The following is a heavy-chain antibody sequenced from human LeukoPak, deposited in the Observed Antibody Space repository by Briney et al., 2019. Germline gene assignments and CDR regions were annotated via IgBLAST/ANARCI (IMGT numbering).Heavy chain of an antibody. V-gene: IGHV1-24*01. J-gene: IGHJ4*02. Sequence: ASVKVSCKVSGYTLTELSMHWVRQAPGKGLEWMGGFDPEDGETIYAQKFQGRVTMTEDTSTDTAYMELSSLRSGDTAVYYCATASSGKQWLAIFDYWGQGTLVTVSS. D-gene: IGHD6-19*01. CDR2: FDPEDGET. CDR3: ATASSGKQWLAIFDY. CDR1: GYTLTELS.